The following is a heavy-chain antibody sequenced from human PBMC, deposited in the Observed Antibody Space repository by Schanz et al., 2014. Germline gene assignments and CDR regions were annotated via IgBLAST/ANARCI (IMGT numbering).Heavy chain of an antibody. Sequence: EVQLLESGGGLVQPRGSLRLSCAASGFTFSTSAMSWVRQVPGKGLEWVSAILGLASTTYYADSVKGRFTISRDNSKNLLYLQMNSLRAEDTAVYYCARAGYDADNWFDPWGQGTLVTVSS. J-gene: IGHJ5*02. CDR2: ILGLASTT. CDR3: ARAGYDADNWFDP. V-gene: IGHV3-23*01. D-gene: IGHD2-2*01. CDR1: GFTFSTSA.